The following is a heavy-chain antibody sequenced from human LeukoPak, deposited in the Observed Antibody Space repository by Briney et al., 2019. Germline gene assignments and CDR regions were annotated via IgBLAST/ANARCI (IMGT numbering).Heavy chain of an antibody. J-gene: IGHJ3*02. CDR1: GLTLSSYS. CDR3: AREGDDAFDI. Sequence: PGGSLRLSCAASGLTLSSYSMNWVRQAPGKGLEWVSSISSSSSYIYYADSVKGRFTISRDNAKNSLYLQMNSLRAEDTAVYYCAREGDDAFDIWGQGTMVTVSS. CDR2: ISSSSSYI. V-gene: IGHV3-21*01.